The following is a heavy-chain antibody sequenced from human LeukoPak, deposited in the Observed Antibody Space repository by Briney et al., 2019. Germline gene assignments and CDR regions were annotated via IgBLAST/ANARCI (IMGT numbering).Heavy chain of an antibody. CDR1: GYTFTSYG. Sequence: GASVKVSCKASGYTFTSYGISWVRQATGQGLEWMGWMNPNSGNSGYAQKFQGRVTMTRNTSISTAYMELSSLRSEDTAVYYCARERPLYDFDWLPHDAFDIWGQGTMVTVSS. D-gene: IGHD3-9*01. J-gene: IGHJ3*02. CDR3: ARERPLYDFDWLPHDAFDI. V-gene: IGHV1-8*02. CDR2: MNPNSGNS.